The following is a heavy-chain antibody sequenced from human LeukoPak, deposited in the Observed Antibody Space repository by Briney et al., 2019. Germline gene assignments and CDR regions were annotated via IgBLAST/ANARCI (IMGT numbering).Heavy chain of an antibody. CDR3: ARADLRGYSLHY. CDR1: GFTLSNYD. CDR2: IGTAGDT. Sequence: PGGSLRLSCAASGFTLSNYDMHWVRQVIGKGLEWVPGIGTAGDTYYGGSVKGRFSSSRENAKNFLYLQMNSLRAGDTAVYYCARADLRGYSLHYWGQGTLVTVSS. J-gene: IGHJ4*02. D-gene: IGHD5-18*01. V-gene: IGHV3-13*01.